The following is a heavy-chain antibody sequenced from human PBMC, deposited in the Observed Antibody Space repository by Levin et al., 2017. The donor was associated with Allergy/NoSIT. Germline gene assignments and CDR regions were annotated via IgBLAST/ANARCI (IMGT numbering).Heavy chain of an antibody. CDR1: GFPFSDHF. V-gene: IGHV3-72*01. CDR2: SRNKASSYTT. J-gene: IGHJ6*02. D-gene: IGHD1-26*01. CDR3: ARGARATPAYYHVMDV. Sequence: PGGSLRLSCAASGFPFSDHFVDWVRQAPGKGLEWVGRSRNKASSYTTEYAASVKGRFTISRDDSKNSVYLQMNSLKTEDTAMYYCARGARATPAYYHVMDVWGQGTTVTVSS.